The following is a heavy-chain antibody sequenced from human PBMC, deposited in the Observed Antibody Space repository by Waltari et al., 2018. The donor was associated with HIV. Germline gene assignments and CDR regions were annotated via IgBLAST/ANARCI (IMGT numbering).Heavy chain of an antibody. CDR3: ARRFENGGGSCIDY. Sequence: EVQLVESGGGLVKPGGSLRLSCEASGFTFSSYSMNWVRQAPGKGLEVVRVISCISNYIDYADSVKGRVTSSRNNANNSLYLQMNSLSADDTALYYCARRFENGGGSCIDYWGQGTLVTVSS. J-gene: IGHJ4*02. CDR2: ISCISNYI. V-gene: IGHV3-21*01. D-gene: IGHD2-15*01. CDR1: GFTFSSYS.